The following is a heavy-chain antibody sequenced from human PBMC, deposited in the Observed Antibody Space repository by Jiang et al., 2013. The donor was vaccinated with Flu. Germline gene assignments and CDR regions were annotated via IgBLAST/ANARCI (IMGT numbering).Heavy chain of an antibody. CDR3: ARERYYDAAGYYYYYYGMDV. D-gene: IGHD3-16*01. CDR2: IYSGGAT. J-gene: IGHJ6*02. Sequence: WVRQASREGAGVGLNIYSGGATYYADSVKGRFTISRHNSKNILYLEMNSLRAEDTAVYYCARERYYDAAGYYYYYYGMDVWGPGTTVTVSS. V-gene: IGHV3-53*04.